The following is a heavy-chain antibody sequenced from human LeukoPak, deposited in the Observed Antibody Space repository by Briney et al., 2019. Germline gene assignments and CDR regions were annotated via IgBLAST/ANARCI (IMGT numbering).Heavy chain of an antibody. D-gene: IGHD2-2*01. J-gene: IGHJ4*02. CDR2: IYHSGST. CDR1: GGSISSYF. V-gene: IGHV4-38-2*02. CDR3: ARDVFFDCSSTSCYEDY. Sequence: SETLSLTCNVSGGSISSYFWSWIRQPPGKGLEWIGSIYHSGSTYYNPSLKSRVTISVDTSKNQFPLKLSSVTAADTAVYYCARDVFFDCSSTSCYEDYWGQGTLVTVSS.